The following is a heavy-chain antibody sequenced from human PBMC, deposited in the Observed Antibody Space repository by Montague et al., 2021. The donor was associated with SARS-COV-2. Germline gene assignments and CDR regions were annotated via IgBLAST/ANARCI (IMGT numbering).Heavy chain of an antibody. CDR2: TFYSGST. CDR3: ARLSGYNPFDAFDL. CDR1: GGSITNYY. D-gene: IGHD5-24*01. V-gene: IGHV4-59*01. Sequence: SETLSLTCTVSGGSITNYYWSWIRQPPGKGLEWIGNTFYSGSTMYNPSLKSRVTISVDTSKNQFSLNLSSVTAADPAVYFCARLSGYNPFDAFDLWGPGTMVTVSS. J-gene: IGHJ3*01.